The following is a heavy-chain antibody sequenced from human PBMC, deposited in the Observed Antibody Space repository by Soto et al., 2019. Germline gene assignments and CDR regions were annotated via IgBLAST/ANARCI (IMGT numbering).Heavy chain of an antibody. V-gene: IGHV3-23*01. Sequence: GGSLRLSCAASGFTFSTYAMTGARQAPGKGLEWVSIISSSGDATYYVDSVKGRFTISRDNSRNTLNLQMNSLRAEDTAVYYCAKNGDFWSWGMDVWGQGTTVTVSS. CDR1: GFTFSTYA. CDR3: AKNGDFWSWGMDV. D-gene: IGHD3-3*01. J-gene: IGHJ6*02. CDR2: ISSSGDAT.